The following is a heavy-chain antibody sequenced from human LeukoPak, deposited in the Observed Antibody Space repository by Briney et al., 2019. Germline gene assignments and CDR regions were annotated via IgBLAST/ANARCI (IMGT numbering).Heavy chain of an antibody. CDR1: GGTFTNYA. V-gene: IGHV1-69*05. CDR2: IIPMYGTP. D-gene: IGHD6-6*01. Sequence: ASVKVSCKASGGTFTNYAISWVRQAPGLGLEWMGGIIPMYGTPSYAQNFQGKVTITTDESTSTSYLELNSLRSEDTAVYYCARPDKAAQYGPFDYWGQGTLVIVSS. CDR3: ARPDKAAQYGPFDY. J-gene: IGHJ4*02.